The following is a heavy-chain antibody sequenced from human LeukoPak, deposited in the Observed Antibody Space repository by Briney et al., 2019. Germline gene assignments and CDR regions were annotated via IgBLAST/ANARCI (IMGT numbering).Heavy chain of an antibody. Sequence: ASVKVSCKVSGYTLTDLSMHWVRQPPGKGLEWMGGFNTKIGKPTYAQSFTGGLLLPLDNSGSTPYLQISSLKAEDTAVYYCARGTLVNWYFDLWGRGAPVTASS. CDR3: ARGTLVNWYFDL. CDR2: FNTKIGKP. CDR1: GYTLTDLS. D-gene: IGHD2-21*01. V-gene: IGHV7-4-1*02. J-gene: IGHJ2*01.